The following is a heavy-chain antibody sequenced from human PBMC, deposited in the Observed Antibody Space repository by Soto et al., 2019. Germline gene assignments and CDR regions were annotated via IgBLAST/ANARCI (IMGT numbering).Heavy chain of an antibody. CDR2: VYDSGNT. CDR3: ARVYGFVGLAFSFDY. CDR1: GGSFSTTHR. V-gene: IGHV4-4*02. Sequence: QVQLQESGPEVVKPSGTLSLSCVVSGGSFSTTHRWTWVRHAPGKGLEWIGEVYDSGNTNYSPSLKSRVTISQDKSKTEFYLKLTSVTAADTAVYYCARVYGFVGLAFSFDYWGQGALVTVSA. D-gene: IGHD2-21*01. J-gene: IGHJ4*02.